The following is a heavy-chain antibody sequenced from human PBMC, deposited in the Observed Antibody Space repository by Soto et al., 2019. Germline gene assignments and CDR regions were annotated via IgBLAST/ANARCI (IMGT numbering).Heavy chain of an antibody. J-gene: IGHJ4*02. CDR1: GGSFSGYY. V-gene: IGHV4-34*01. CDR3: AREQQLLLLGIDY. Sequence: PSETLSLTCAVYGGSFSGYYWSWIRQPPGKGLEWIGEINHSGSTNYNPSLKSRVTISVDTSKNQFSLKLSSVTAADTAVYYCAREQQLLLLGIDYWGQGTLVTVSS. D-gene: IGHD2-15*01. CDR2: INHSGST.